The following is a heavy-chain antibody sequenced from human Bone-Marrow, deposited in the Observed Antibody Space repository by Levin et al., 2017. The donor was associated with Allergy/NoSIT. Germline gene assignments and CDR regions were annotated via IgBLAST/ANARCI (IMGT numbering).Heavy chain of an antibody. J-gene: IGHJ4*02. CDR2: IYYSGST. CDR3: ARCSGGTCYSGVDS. V-gene: IGHV4-30-4*01. CDR1: GDSMSSGDDY. Sequence: MSSETLSLTCTVSGDSMSSGDDYWSWIRQPPGKGLEWIGYIYYSGSTYYNPSLKSRVIMSVDTSKNHFSLTLGSATAADTAVYYCARCSGGTCYSGVDSWGQGTLVTVSS. D-gene: IGHD2-15*01.